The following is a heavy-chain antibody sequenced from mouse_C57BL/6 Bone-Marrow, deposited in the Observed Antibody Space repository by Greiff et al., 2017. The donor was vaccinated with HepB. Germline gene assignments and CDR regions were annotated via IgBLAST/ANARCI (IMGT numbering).Heavy chain of an antibody. D-gene: IGHD4-1*01. CDR2: INPSSGYT. J-gene: IGHJ3*01. CDR3: AQDSNLPAWFAY. V-gene: IGHV1-7*01. CDR1: GYTFTSYW. Sequence: VQGVESGAELAKPGASVKLSCKASGYTFTSYWMHWVKQRPGQGLEWIGYINPSSGYTKYNQKFKDKATLTADKSSSTAYMQLSSLTYEDSAVYYCAQDSNLPAWFAYWGQGTLVTVSA.